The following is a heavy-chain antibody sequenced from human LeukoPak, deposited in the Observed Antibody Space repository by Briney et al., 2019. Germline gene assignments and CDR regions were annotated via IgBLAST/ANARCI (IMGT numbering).Heavy chain of an antibody. CDR1: GYSFTGYY. J-gene: IGHJ6*03. D-gene: IGHD2-8*01. V-gene: IGHV1-2*02. CDR2: INPDGGVT. CDR3: ARDPNHYYYMDF. Sequence: GASVKVSCKASGYSFTGYYIHWVRQAPGQGLEWMGWINPDGGVTKSAQNFQGRVTMTRDKSINTVYMELSGLTSDDTALYYCARDPNHYYYMDFWGTGTTVSVSS.